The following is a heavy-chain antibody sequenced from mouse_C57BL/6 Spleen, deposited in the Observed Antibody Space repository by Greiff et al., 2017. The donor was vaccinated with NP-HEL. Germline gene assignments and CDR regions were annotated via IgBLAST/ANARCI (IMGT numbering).Heavy chain of an antibody. CDR2: ISSGSSTI. Sequence: EVHLVESGGGLVKPGGSLKLSCAASGFTFSDYGMHWVRQAPEKGLEWVAYISSGSSTIYYADTVKGRFTISRDNAKNTLFLQLTSLRSEDTAMYYCARPGDGPYWYFDVWGTGTTVTVSS. CDR3: ARPGDGPYWYFDV. D-gene: IGHD2-3*01. V-gene: IGHV5-17*01. J-gene: IGHJ1*03. CDR1: GFTFSDYG.